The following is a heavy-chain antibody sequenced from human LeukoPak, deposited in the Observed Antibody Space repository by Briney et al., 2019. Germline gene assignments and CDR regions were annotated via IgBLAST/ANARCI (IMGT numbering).Heavy chain of an antibody. CDR1: GGSISSGDYY. Sequence: SQTLSPTCTVSGGSISSGDYYWSWIRQPPGKGLEWIGYIYYSGSTDYNPSLKSRVTISVDTSKNQFSLKLSSVTAADTAVYYCARVRGSSGYYSSYYYYYMDVWGKGTTVTVSS. D-gene: IGHD3-22*01. V-gene: IGHV4-30-4*08. J-gene: IGHJ6*03. CDR3: ARVRGSSGYYSSYYYYYMDV. CDR2: IYYSGST.